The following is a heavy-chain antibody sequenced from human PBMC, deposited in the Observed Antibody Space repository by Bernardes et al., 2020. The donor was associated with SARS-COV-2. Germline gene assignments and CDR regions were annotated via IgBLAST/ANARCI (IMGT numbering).Heavy chain of an antibody. J-gene: IGHJ3*02. CDR3: ARIAVTLDGTFDI. Sequence: SVPTLVKPTETLTLTCTVSGFSLGNITMGVSWIRQPPGKALEWLAHIFSNDEKFYCTSLKSRLIISKDTSKSQVVLTMTNMDPVDTATYYCARIAVTLDGTFDIWGQGTMVTVSS. CDR2: IFSNDEK. V-gene: IGHV2-26*01. CDR1: GFSLGNITMG. D-gene: IGHD4-17*01.